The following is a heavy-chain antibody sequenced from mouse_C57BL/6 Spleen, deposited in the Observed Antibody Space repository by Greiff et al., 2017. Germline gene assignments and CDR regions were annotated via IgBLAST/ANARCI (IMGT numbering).Heavy chain of an antibody. CDR3: ARSDYDRGYAMDY. V-gene: IGHV1-53*01. CDR1: GYTFTSYW. J-gene: IGHJ4*01. Sequence: QVQLQQPGTELVKPGASVKLSCKASGYTFTSYWMHWVKQRPGQGLEWIGNINPSNGCTNYNEKFKSKATLTVDKSSSTAYMQLSSLTSEDSAVYYCARSDYDRGYAMDYWGQGTSVTVSA. CDR2: INPSNGCT. D-gene: IGHD2-4*01.